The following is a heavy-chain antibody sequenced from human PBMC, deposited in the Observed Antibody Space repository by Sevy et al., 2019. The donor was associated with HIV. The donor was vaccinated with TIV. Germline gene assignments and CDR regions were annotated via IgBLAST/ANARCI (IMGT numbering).Heavy chain of an antibody. J-gene: IGHJ4*02. Sequence: GGSLRLSCVASGFPFNYYAMNWVRQAPGKGLEWILYINSDSDTMYYGDFVKGRFTISRDNAKNSLYLQMNSLRDEDTAVYYCARERGTYYDTSGYPYLLEAGFDYWGQGTLVTVSS. CDR1: GFPFNYYA. D-gene: IGHD3-22*01. CDR3: ARERGTYYDTSGYPYLLEAGFDY. CDR2: INSDSDTM. V-gene: IGHV3-48*02.